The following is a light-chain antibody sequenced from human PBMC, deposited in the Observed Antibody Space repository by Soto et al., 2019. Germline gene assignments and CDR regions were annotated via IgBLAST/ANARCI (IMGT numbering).Light chain of an antibody. V-gene: IGKV3-20*01. CDR1: QSVSSSY. CDR2: GAS. J-gene: IGKJ1*01. Sequence: EIVLTQSPGTLSLSPGERATLSCRASQSVSSSYLAWYQQKPGQAPRLLIYGASSRATGIPDRFGGSGSGTDFSLTISRLEPEDFAVYYCQQYGTFSQGTKVDIK. CDR3: QQYGT.